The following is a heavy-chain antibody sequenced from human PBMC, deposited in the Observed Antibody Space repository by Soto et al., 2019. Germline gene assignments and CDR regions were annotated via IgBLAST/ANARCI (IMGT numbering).Heavy chain of an antibody. V-gene: IGHV1-18*01. CDR3: ARGRYGKY. CDR1: GYAFTTYG. J-gene: IGHJ4*02. CDR2: ISAHNGNT. D-gene: IGHD1-1*01. Sequence: QVHLVQSGAELKKPGASVKVSCKGSGYAFTTYGITWVRQAPGQGLEGMGWISAHNGNTNYAQKLQGRVTVTRDTSTSTDYMVLRSLRSDDTAVYYFARGRYGKYWGQGALVTVSS.